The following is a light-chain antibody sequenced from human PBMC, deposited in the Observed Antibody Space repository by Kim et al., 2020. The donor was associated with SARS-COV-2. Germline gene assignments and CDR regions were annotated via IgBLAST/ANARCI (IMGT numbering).Light chain of an antibody. CDR2: GAS. V-gene: IGKV3-15*01. CDR3: QQYNNWPDMYT. Sequence: EIVLTQSPATLSLSPGERATLSCRASQSVSSNLAWYQQKPGQAPRLLIYGASTRATGIPARFSGSGSGTEFTLTISSLQSEDFAVYYCQQYNNWPDMYTFGQGTKLEI. CDR1: QSVSSN. J-gene: IGKJ2*01.